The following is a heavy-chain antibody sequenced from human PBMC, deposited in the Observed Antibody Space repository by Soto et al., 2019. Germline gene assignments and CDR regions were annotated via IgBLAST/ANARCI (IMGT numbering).Heavy chain of an antibody. CDR3: ATSRYCSGGSCYSFSKWFDP. CDR1: GYTLTELS. J-gene: IGHJ5*02. D-gene: IGHD2-15*01. CDR2: FDPEDGET. Sequence: ASVKVSCKVSGYTLTELSMHWVRQAPGKGLEWMGGFDPEDGETIYAQKFQGRVTMTEDTSTDTAYMELSSLRSEDTAVYYCATSRYCSGGSCYSFSKWFDPWGQGTLVTVS. V-gene: IGHV1-24*01.